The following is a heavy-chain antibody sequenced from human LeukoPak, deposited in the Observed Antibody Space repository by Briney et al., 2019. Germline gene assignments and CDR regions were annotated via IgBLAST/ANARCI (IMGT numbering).Heavy chain of an antibody. CDR1: GGSISDYY. D-gene: IGHD1-1*01. Sequence: SGTLSLTCTDSGGSISDYYWSWIRQPPGKGLEWIGYIYYSGSTNYNPSLKSRVTISINTYKNQFSLKLTSVTAADTAAYYCARLKRRNFDYWGQGTLVTVSS. CDR3: ARLKRRNFDY. V-gene: IGHV4-59*08. CDR2: IYYSGST. J-gene: IGHJ4*02.